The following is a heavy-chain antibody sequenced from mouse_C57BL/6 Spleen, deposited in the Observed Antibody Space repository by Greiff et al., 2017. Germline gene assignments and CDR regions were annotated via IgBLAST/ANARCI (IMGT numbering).Heavy chain of an antibody. V-gene: IGHV1-61*01. D-gene: IGHD1-1*01. Sequence: QVQLQQPGAELVRPGSSVKLSRKASGYTFTSYWMDWVKQRPGQGLEWIGNIYPSDSETHYNQKFKDKATLTVDKSSSTAYMQLSSLTSEDSAVYYCARGYGSRAMDYWGQGTSVTVSS. CDR1: GYTFTSYW. CDR3: ARGYGSRAMDY. J-gene: IGHJ4*01. CDR2: IYPSDSET.